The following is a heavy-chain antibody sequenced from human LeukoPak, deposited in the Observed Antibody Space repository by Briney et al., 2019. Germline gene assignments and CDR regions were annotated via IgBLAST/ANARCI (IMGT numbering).Heavy chain of an antibody. J-gene: IGHJ3*02. CDR1: GFTFA. V-gene: IGHV3-23*01. CDR3: AKAYSSSLYGDAFHI. D-gene: IGHD6-13*01. CDR2: ISGDASVS. Sequence: GGSLRLSCAGSGFTFAMTWVRLAPGKGLEWVSGISGDASVSRHADSVKGRFNISRDNSKNTLYLHLNGLRVKDTAIYYCAKAYSSSLYGDAFHIWGQGTMVTVSP.